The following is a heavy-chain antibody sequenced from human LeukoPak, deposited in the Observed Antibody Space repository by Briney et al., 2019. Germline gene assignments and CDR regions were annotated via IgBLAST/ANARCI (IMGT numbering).Heavy chain of an antibody. CDR1: GGSISSSSYY. CDR3: ARPGGYSYGYIDY. D-gene: IGHD5-18*01. J-gene: IGHJ4*02. CDR2: IYYSGST. V-gene: IGHV4-39*01. Sequence: SETLSLTCTVSGGSISSSSYYWGWIRQPPGKGLEWIGSIYYSGSTYYNPSLKSRVTISVDTSKNQFSLKLSSVTAADTAVYYCARPGGYSYGYIDYWGQGTLVTVPS.